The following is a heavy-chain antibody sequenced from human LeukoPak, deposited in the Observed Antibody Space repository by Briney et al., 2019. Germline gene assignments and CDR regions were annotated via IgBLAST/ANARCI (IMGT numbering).Heavy chain of an antibody. CDR3: ARGRVKKDF. D-gene: IGHD3-22*01. Sequence: GGSLRLSCAASGFTFSSFQMSWVRQAPGKGLEWVSYISSSGSTMYYADSVKGRFSIARDNAKNSLYLQMNSLRAEDTAVYYCARGRVKKDFWGQGTLVTVSS. CDR1: GFTFSSFQ. J-gene: IGHJ4*02. CDR2: ISSSGSTM. V-gene: IGHV3-48*03.